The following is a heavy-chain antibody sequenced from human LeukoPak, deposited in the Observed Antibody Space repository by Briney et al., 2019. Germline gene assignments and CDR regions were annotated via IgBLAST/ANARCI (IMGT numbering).Heavy chain of an antibody. CDR1: GFNFSKYW. CDR3: YAPEVDY. D-gene: IGHD4-17*01. J-gene: IGHJ4*02. V-gene: IGHV3-74*01. Sequence: GGSLRLSCAASGFNFSKYWMHWVRQAPRKGLVWVSRINPEGSRGTYADSVMGRFTISRDNAENALYLQMNSLRGDDTAVYYCYAPEVDYWGQGTLVTVSS. CDR2: INPEGSRG.